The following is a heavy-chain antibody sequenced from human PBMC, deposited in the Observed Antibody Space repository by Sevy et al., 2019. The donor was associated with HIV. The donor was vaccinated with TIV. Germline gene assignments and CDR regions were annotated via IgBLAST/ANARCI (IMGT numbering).Heavy chain of an antibody. CDR2: INSDGGSL. CDR1: GFTFSSSW. CDR3: ARGTRGTFDS. V-gene: IGHV3-74*01. D-gene: IGHD1-1*01. Sequence: GGSLRLSCAASGFTFSSSWMHWVRQVPGKGLVWVSRINSDGGSLRYADSVKGRFTISRDNAKKTLYLQMNSLRAEDTAMYFCARGTRGTFDSWGQGALVTVSS. J-gene: IGHJ4*02.